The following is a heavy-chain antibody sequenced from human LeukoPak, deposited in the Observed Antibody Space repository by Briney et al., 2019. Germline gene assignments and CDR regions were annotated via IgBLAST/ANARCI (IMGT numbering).Heavy chain of an antibody. J-gene: IGHJ4*02. CDR1: GFTFDDYA. D-gene: IGHD3-22*01. V-gene: IGHV3-9*01. CDR3: AKDHYYYDSSGYLRD. CDR2: ISWNSGSI. Sequence: GGSLRLSCAASGFTFDDYAMHWVRQAPGKGLEWVSGISWNSGSIGYADSVKGRFTISRDNAKNSRYRQMNRLRAEDTALYYCAKDHYYYDSSGYLRDWGQGTLVTVSS.